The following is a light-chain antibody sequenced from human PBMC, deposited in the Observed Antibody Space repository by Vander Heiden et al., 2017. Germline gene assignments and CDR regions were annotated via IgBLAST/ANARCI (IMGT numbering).Light chain of an antibody. CDR1: SSNLGSNY. J-gene: IGLJ3*02. Sequence: QSVLTQPPSASGTPGQRVTISCSGSSSNLGSNYVYWYQQLPGTAPKLLIYRNNQRPSGVPDRSSGSKSGTSASLAISGLRSEDEADYYCAAWDDSLSGSWVFGGGTKLTVL. CDR3: AAWDDSLSGSWV. CDR2: RNN. V-gene: IGLV1-47*01.